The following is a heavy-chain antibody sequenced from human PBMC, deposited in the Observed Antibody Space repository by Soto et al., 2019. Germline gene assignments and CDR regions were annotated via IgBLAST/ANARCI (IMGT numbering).Heavy chain of an antibody. D-gene: IGHD2-15*01. CDR3: ARGRYCLAGRCFPNWFDS. J-gene: IGHJ5*01. CDR2: IYKSATT. Sequence: SETLSLTCSVSGDSISTVDYFWAWIRQPPGQALEYIGYIYKSATTYYNPSFEGRVAISLDTSKSHFSLNVTSVTAADTAVYFCARGRYCLAGRCFPNWFDSWGQGTLVTVSS. V-gene: IGHV4-30-4*01. CDR1: GDSISTVDYF.